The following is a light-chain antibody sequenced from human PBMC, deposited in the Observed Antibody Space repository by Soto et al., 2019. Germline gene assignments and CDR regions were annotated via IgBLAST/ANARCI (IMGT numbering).Light chain of an antibody. J-gene: IGKJ1*01. Sequence: DIVMTQSPDSLAVSLGERATMNCKSSQSVLYRSNNKNYLAWYQQKPGQPPKLLIYWASTRESGVPDRFSGSGSGTDFTLTISSLQAEDVAVYYCQQYYSPWTFGQGTKVEIK. CDR2: WAS. CDR1: QSVLYRSNNKNY. CDR3: QQYYSPWT. V-gene: IGKV4-1*01.